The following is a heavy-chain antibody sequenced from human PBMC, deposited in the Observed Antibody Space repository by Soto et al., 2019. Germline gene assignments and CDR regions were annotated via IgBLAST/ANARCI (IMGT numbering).Heavy chain of an antibody. CDR3: AGGIAAAGPGVNWFDP. V-gene: IGHV1-69*13. CDR1: GGTFSSYA. Sequence: ASVKVSCKASGGTFSSYAISWVRQAPGQGLEWMGGIIPIFGTANYAQKFQGRVTITADESTSTAYMELSSLRSEDTAVYYCAGGIAAAGPGVNWFDPWGQGTLVTVSS. J-gene: IGHJ5*02. D-gene: IGHD6-13*01. CDR2: IIPIFGTA.